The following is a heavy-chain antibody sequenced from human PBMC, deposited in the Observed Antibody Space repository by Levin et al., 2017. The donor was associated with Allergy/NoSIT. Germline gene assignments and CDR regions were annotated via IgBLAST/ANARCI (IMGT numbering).Heavy chain of an antibody. CDR3: ARHRYYYTSDNCFDL. V-gene: IGHV4-39*01. CDR1: GGSISSRNDY. Sequence: PGGSLRLSCSVTGGSISSRNDYWGWVRQPPGKGLEWMGSIHYTGSTYYNPPLRGRVSISVDTSKNQFSLRLTSATAADTAVYFCARHRYYYTSDNCFDLWGQGTLVTVSS. CDR2: IHYTGST. D-gene: IGHD3-10*01. J-gene: IGHJ5*02.